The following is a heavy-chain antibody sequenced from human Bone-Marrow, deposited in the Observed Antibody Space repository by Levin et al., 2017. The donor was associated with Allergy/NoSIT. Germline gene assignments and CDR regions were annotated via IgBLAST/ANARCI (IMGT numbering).Heavy chain of an antibody. D-gene: IGHD2-15*01. CDR2: ITYGDRPDT. J-gene: IGHJ6*02. CDR1: GFTFRGYG. Sequence: GGSLRLSCVASGFTFRGYGIHWVRQVPGKGLEWVSLITYGDRPDTYYGDSVQGRFTISRDSSKKTVFLQMDSLTDEDTGIYYCARERTPCDSGSCYSYDYFYGMDAWGQGTAVAVSS. CDR3: ARERTPCDSGSCYSYDYFYGMDA. V-gene: IGHV3-33*01.